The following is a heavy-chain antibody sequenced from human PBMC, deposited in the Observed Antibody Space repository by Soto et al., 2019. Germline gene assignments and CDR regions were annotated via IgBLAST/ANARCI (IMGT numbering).Heavy chain of an antibody. CDR1: GFTFSSYA. CDR2: ISGSGGST. CDR3: AKLRRPGTYYDFFHAFDI. D-gene: IGHD3-3*01. J-gene: IGHJ3*02. V-gene: IGHV3-23*01. Sequence: GGSLRLSCAASGFTFSSYAMSWVRQAPGKGLEWVSAISGSGGSTYYADSVKGRFTISRDNSKNTLYLQMNSLRAEDTAVYYCAKLRRPGTYYDFFHAFDIWGQGTMVTVSS.